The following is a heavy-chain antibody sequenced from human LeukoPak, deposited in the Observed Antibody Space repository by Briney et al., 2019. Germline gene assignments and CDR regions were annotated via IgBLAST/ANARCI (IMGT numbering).Heavy chain of an antibody. D-gene: IGHD6-13*01. CDR3: ARDLAAAGANPLDY. CDR2: IKQDGSEK. J-gene: IGHJ4*02. Sequence: GGSLRLSCAASGFTFSSYWMSWVRQAPGKGLEWVANIKQDGSEKYYVDSVKGRFIISRDNAKNSLYLQMNSLRAEDTAVYYCARDLAAAGANPLDYWGQGTLVTVSS. CDR1: GFTFSSYW. V-gene: IGHV3-7*01.